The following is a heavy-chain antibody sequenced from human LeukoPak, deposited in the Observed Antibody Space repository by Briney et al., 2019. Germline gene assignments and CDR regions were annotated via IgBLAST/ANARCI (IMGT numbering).Heavy chain of an antibody. CDR1: GFSFSSPG. CDR3: ASHGGL. V-gene: IGHV3-33*01. J-gene: IGHJ4*02. D-gene: IGHD5-12*01. Sequence: GGSLRLSCVASGFSFSSPGMHWDRQLPGKGLEWVAVIWYDGTNENYADSVKGRFTISRDNLKNTLYLQMNNLRAEDTAVFYCASHGGLWGQGTLVTVSS. CDR2: IWYDGTNE.